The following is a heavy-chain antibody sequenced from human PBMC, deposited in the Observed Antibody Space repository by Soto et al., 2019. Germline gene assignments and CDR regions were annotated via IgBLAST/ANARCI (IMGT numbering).Heavy chain of an antibody. CDR2: IYTDGGR. V-gene: IGHV3-53*04. CDR1: GFSVSSQY. CDR3: VKDPWEY. J-gene: IGHJ4*02. D-gene: IGHD1-26*01. Sequence: EVQVVESGGGLVQPGGSLRLSCAASGFSVSSQYMSWVRQAPGKGLEWVSVIYTDGGRNYADAVKGRLTISRDNSENTLYLQMSSLRTEDTAMYYCVKDPWEYWGQGTLVTVSS.